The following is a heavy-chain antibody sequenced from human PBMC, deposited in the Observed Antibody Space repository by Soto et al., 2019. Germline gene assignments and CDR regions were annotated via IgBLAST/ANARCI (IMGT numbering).Heavy chain of an antibody. V-gene: IGHV1-2*04. J-gene: IGHJ4*02. CDR1: GYTFTGYY. CDR3: AREHGSGSLRTDFDY. Sequence: ASVKVSCKASGYTFTGYYMHWVRQAPGQGLEWMGWINPNSGGTNYAQKFQGWVTMTRDTSISTAYMELSRLRSDDTAVYYCAREHGSGSLRTDFDYWGQGTLVTVSS. CDR2: INPNSGGT. D-gene: IGHD3-10*01.